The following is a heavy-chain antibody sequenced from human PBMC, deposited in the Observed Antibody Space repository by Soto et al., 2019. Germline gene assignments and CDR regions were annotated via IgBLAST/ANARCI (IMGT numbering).Heavy chain of an antibody. CDR2: ISYDGSNK. Sequence: GGCMRLACAASGLTFRSYAMHGVRQAPGKGLEWVAVISYDGSNKYYADSVKGRFTISRDNSKNTLSLQMNSLRAEDTAVYYCARDLGATHYYYGMDVWGQGTTVAVSS. CDR3: ARDLGATHYYYGMDV. J-gene: IGHJ6*02. V-gene: IGHV3-30-3*01. CDR1: GLTFRSYA. D-gene: IGHD1-26*01.